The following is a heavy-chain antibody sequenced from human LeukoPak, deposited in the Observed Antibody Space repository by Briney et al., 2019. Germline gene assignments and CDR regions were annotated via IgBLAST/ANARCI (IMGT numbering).Heavy chain of an antibody. J-gene: IGHJ6*04. CDR2: INQSGST. D-gene: IGHD2-2*01. V-gene: IGHV4-34*01. Sequence: SETLSLTCAVYGGSFSGYYWSWIRQPPGKGQEWIGEINQSGSTNYNPSLKSRVTISVDTSKNQFSLKLSSVTAADTAVYYCARGWNVVVPAAGAYYYGMDVWGKGTTVTVSS. CDR1: GGSFSGYY. CDR3: ARGWNVVVPAAGAYYYGMDV.